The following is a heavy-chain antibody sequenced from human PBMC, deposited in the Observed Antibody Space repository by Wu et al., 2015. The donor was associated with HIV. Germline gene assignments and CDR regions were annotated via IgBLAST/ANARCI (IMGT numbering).Heavy chain of an antibody. CDR3: ARGIGYSGSYYFAEYFQH. Sequence: QVQLVQSGAEVKKPGSSVKVSCKASGGTFSSYAISWVRQAPGQGLEWMGGIIPIFGTANYAQKFQGRVTITTDESTSTAYMELRSLRSDDTATYYCARGIGYSGSYYFAEYFQHWGQGTLVTVSS. D-gene: IGHD1-26*01. V-gene: IGHV1-69*05. J-gene: IGHJ1*01. CDR1: GGTFSSYA. CDR2: IIPIFGTA.